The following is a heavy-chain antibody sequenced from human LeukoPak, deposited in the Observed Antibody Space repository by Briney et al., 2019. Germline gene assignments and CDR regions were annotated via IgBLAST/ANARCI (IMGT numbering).Heavy chain of an antibody. V-gene: IGHV1-69*13. Sequence: SVKVSCKASGYTFTSYGISWVRQAPGQGLEWMGGIIPIFGTANYAQKFQGRVTITADESTSTAYMELSSLRSEDTAVYYCARDSGSYLIDYWGQGTLVTVSS. J-gene: IGHJ4*02. CDR3: ARDSGSYLIDY. CDR1: GYTFTSYG. CDR2: IIPIFGTA. D-gene: IGHD1-26*01.